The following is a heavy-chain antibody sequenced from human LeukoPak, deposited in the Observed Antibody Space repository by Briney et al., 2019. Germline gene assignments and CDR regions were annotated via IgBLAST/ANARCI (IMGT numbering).Heavy chain of an antibody. Sequence: GASVKVSCKASGYTFTTYTLHWVRQAPGQRLEWMGWINTGNGNTKYSQIFQDRVAITTNTSASTAFMELINLISDDTAVYYCARDAGHQLSRRNYYAMDVWGQGTTVTVSS. V-gene: IGHV1-3*04. CDR1: GYTFTTYT. D-gene: IGHD1-1*01. J-gene: IGHJ6*02. CDR2: INTGNGNT. CDR3: ARDAGHQLSRRNYYAMDV.